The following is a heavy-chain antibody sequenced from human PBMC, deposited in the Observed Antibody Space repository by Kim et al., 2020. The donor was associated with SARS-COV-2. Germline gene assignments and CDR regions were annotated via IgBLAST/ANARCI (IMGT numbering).Heavy chain of an antibody. CDR1: GFTFSSYG. Sequence: GGSLRLSCAASGFTFSSYGMHWVRQAPGKGLEWVAVISYDGSHKYYADSVKGRFTISRDNSKNTLYLQMNSLRAEDTAVYYCAKDMGWLQGAAAYWGQGTLVTVSS. CDR2: ISYDGSHK. D-gene: IGHD5-12*01. V-gene: IGHV3-30*18. J-gene: IGHJ4*02. CDR3: AKDMGWLQGAAAY.